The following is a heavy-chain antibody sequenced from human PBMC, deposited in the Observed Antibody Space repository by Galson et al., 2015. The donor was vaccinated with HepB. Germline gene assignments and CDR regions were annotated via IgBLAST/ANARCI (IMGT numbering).Heavy chain of an antibody. V-gene: IGHV1-69*04. J-gene: IGHJ6*03. D-gene: IGHD2-2*01. Sequence: SVKVSCKASGGTFSSYAISWVRQAPGQGLEWMGRIIPILGIANYAQKFQGRVTITADKSTSTAYMELSSLRSEDTAVYYCARDLGYCSSTSCYGEYYYYYMDVWGKGTTVTVSS. CDR3: ARDLGYCSSTSCYGEYYYYYMDV. CDR2: IIPILGIA. CDR1: GGTFSSYA.